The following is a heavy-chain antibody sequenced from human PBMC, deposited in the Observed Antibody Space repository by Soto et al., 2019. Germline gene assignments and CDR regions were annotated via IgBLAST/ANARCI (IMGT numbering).Heavy chain of an antibody. CDR1: GCTFTSYG. CDR3: ARDVAAAGTTWFDP. D-gene: IGHD6-13*01. V-gene: IGHV1-18*01. CDR2: ISAYNGNT. J-gene: IGHJ5*02. Sequence: QVQLVQSGAEVKKPGASVKVSCKASGCTFTSYGISWVRQAPGQGLEWMGWISAYNGNTKYAQKLQGRVTMTTDTSTSTAYMEVRSLRSDDTAVYYCARDVAAAGTTWFDPWGQGTLVTVSS.